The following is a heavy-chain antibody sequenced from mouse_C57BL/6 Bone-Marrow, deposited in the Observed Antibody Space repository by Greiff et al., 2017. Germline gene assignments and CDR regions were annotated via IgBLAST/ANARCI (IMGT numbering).Heavy chain of an antibody. Sequence: QVQLQQPGAELVRPGASVTLSCKASGYTFTDYEMHWVKQTPVRGLEWIGAIDPDTGGTAYNQKFKGKAILTADKSSSTAYMELRSLTSEDSAVYYCAIYDGYYDYAMDDWGQGTSVTVAS. V-gene: IGHV1-15*01. D-gene: IGHD2-3*01. CDR2: IDPDTGGT. CDR1: GYTFTDYE. CDR3: AIYDGYYDYAMDD. J-gene: IGHJ4*01.